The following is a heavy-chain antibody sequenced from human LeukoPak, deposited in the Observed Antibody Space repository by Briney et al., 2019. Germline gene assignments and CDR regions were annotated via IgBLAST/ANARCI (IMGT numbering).Heavy chain of an antibody. D-gene: IGHD3-10*01. CDR2: IGTTDDT. V-gene: IGHV3-13*01. Sequence: GGSLRLSCAAAGFTFSTYDMYWVRQVTGRGLEWVSTIGTTDDTYYRDSVKGRFTISRDNSKNTLYLQMNSLRAEDTAVYYCAKVLNYYGSGYFDYCGQGTLVTVSS. CDR1: GFTFSTYD. CDR3: AKVLNYYGSGYFDY. J-gene: IGHJ4*02.